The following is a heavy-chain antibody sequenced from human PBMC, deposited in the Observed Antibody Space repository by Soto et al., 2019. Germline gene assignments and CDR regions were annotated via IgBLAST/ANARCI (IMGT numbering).Heavy chain of an antibody. CDR1: GYSFTSYW. V-gene: IGHV5-51*01. CDR2: IYPGDYDT. CDR3: ARLKTVTTVTTRAGMDV. J-gene: IGHJ6*02. D-gene: IGHD4-4*01. Sequence: GESLKISCKGSGYSFTSYWIGWVRQMPGKGLEWMGIIYPGDYDTRYNPSFQGQVTISADTSIITAYLQWSILKSLDTSMYYFARLKTVTTVTTRAGMDVWGQGTTVTVSS.